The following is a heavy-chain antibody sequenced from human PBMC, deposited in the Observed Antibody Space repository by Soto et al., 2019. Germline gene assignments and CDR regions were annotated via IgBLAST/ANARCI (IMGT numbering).Heavy chain of an antibody. D-gene: IGHD5-12*01. V-gene: IGHV4-30-2*01. CDR2: IYHSGST. J-gene: IGHJ4*02. CDR1: GGSISNIAYS. CDR3: ARGQHSGYARRDFDS. Sequence: QLQLQESGSGLVKPSQTLSLTCAVSGGSISNIAYSWSWIRQPPGKGLEWIGYIYHSGSTHHNPSLKHRVTVSVDRSKNQFSLRLSSVTAADTAGYYCARGQHSGYARRDFDSWGQGTLVTVSS.